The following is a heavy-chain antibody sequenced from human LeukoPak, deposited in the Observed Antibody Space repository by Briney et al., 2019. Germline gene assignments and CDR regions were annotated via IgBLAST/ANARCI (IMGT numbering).Heavy chain of an antibody. Sequence: ASVKVSCKASGYTFTGYYMHWVRQAPGQGPEWMGWINPNSGGTNYAQKFQGRVTMTRDTSISTAYMELSRLRSDDTAVYYCATEYGDYSDGMDVWGQGTTVTVSS. CDR3: ATEYGDYSDGMDV. CDR1: GYTFTGYY. D-gene: IGHD4-17*01. J-gene: IGHJ6*02. V-gene: IGHV1-2*02. CDR2: INPNSGGT.